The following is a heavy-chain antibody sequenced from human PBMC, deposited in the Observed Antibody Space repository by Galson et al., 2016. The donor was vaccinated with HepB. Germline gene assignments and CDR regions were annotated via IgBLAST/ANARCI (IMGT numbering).Heavy chain of an antibody. CDR1: GDSIDSRGYY. CDR2: INYNGDT. V-gene: IGHV4-31*03. Sequence: TLSLTCTVSGDSIDSRGYYWSWIRHHPERGLEWIGYINYNGDTYYNPSLKSRLDTSRDTSKNQFSLSLKSVTAADTAVYYCARDLGFSGQLDFWGQGALVTVSS. J-gene: IGHJ4*02. D-gene: IGHD6-19*01. CDR3: ARDLGFSGQLDF.